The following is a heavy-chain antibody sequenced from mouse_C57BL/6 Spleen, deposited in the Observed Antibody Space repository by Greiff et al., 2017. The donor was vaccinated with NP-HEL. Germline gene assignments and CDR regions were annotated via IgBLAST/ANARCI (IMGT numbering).Heavy chain of an antibody. CDR1: GFTFSSYG. Sequence: EVKLMESGGDLVKPGGSLKLSCAASGFTFSSYGMSWVRQTPDKRLEWVATISSGGSYTYYPDSVKGRFTISRDNAKKPLYLQMSRLKSEDTAMYYCARHDYGYADYFDYWGQGTTLTVSS. CDR2: ISSGGSYT. CDR3: ARHDYGYADYFDY. D-gene: IGHD2-2*01. J-gene: IGHJ2*01. V-gene: IGHV5-6*01.